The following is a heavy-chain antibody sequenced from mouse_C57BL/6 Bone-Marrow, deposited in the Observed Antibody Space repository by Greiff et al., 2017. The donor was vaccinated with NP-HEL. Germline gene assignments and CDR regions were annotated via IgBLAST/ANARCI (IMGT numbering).Heavy chain of an antibody. CDR2: ILPSIGRT. J-gene: IGHJ1*03. V-gene: IGHV15-2*01. Sequence: QVQLQQSGSELRSPGSSVKLSCKDFDSEVFPIAYMSWVRQKPGHGFEWIGGILPSIGRTIYGEKFEDKATSDADTLSNTAYLELNSLTSEDSAIYYCARKVLITTVVDWYFDVWGTGTTVTVSS. D-gene: IGHD1-1*01. CDR1: DSEVFPIAY. CDR3: ARKVLITTVVDWYFDV.